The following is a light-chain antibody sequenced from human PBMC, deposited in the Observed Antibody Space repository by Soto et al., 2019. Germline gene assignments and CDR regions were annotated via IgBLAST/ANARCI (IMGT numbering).Light chain of an antibody. Sequence: EIVLTHSPATLSVSPGERATLSCRASQSVGSNLAWYQQRPGQPPRLLIYDASTRATDIPARFSGGGSGTGFTLTISSLQSEDFAVISGQKYNTWPTIFGQGPSCRSN. CDR3: QKYNTWPTI. CDR2: DAS. J-gene: IGKJ2*01. V-gene: IGKV3-15*01. CDR1: QSVGSN.